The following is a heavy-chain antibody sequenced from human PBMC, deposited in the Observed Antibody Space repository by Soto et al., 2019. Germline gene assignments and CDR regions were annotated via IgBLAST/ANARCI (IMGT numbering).Heavy chain of an antibody. CDR1: NDSISPYY. D-gene: IGHD3-10*01. Sequence: QVQLQESGPGLVKPSETLSLTCTVSNDSISPYYWSWIRQPPGKGLEWIGFIYYSGSTTYNPHLTSRVTISVATPKPQSSPNLTSVTAADTAMYCCARHFPTLHSGSPYVDLWGQGTLVTVSS. CDR3: ARHFPTLHSGSPYVDL. J-gene: IGHJ5*02. CDR2: IYYSGST. V-gene: IGHV4-59*08.